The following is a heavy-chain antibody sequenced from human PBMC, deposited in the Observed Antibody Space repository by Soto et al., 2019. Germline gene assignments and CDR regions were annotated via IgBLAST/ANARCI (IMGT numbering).Heavy chain of an antibody. CDR1: GFSFTNFA. Sequence: PGGSLRPSCAASGFSFTNFAMSWVRQAPGKGLEWVAGIGASGDITWYADSVKGRLSISRDNSKNTLYLQLNSLGFEDTAVYYCAKDDFTDRGDDYFDYWGPGTLVTVSS. J-gene: IGHJ4*02. D-gene: IGHD2-21*02. CDR2: IGASGDIT. CDR3: AKDDFTDRGDDYFDY. V-gene: IGHV3-23*01.